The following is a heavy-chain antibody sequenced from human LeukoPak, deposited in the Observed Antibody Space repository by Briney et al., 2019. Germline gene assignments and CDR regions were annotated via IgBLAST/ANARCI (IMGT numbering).Heavy chain of an antibody. CDR2: IYYPGIT. V-gene: IGHV4-39*07. CDR3: ASVRHDYVDY. Sequence: SETLCLTCTVSGGSISSSSYYWGWIRQPPGKGLEWIGSIYYPGITYYNPSLKSRVTISVDTSKDQFSLKLSSVTAADTAVYYCASVRHDYVDYWGQGTLVTVSS. D-gene: IGHD1-1*01. CDR1: GGSISSSSYY. J-gene: IGHJ4*02.